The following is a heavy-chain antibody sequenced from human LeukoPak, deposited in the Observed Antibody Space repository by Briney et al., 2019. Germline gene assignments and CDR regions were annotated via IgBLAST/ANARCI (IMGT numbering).Heavy chain of an antibody. CDR3: ATDPWGVGAHSAFDI. V-gene: IGHV1-24*01. D-gene: IGHD1-26*01. CDR1: GCTLTELS. Sequence: ASGKVSCKVSGCTLTELSMDWVGRAPGKGQEWMGGFDPEDGETIYAQKFQGRVTMTEDTSTDTAYMELSSLRSEDTAVYYCATDPWGVGAHSAFDIWGQGTMVTVSS. CDR2: FDPEDGET. J-gene: IGHJ3*02.